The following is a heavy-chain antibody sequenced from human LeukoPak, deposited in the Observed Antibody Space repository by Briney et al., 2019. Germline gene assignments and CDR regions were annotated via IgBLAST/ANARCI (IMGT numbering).Heavy chain of an antibody. V-gene: IGHV3-33*08. Sequence: GRSLRLSCAASGFTFSSYGMHWVRQAPGKGLEWVADIWFDGKNEHFADSVKGRFTISGDNSKNTMYLQINSLRAEDTAVYYCARDRHCANGVCHSPPGMDVWGQGTTVTVSS. CDR1: GFTFSSYG. CDR3: ARDRHCANGVCHSPPGMDV. D-gene: IGHD2-8*01. J-gene: IGHJ6*02. CDR2: IWFDGKNE.